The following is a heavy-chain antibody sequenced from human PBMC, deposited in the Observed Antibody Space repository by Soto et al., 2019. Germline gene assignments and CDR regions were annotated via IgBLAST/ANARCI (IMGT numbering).Heavy chain of an antibody. CDR1: GFSVTTNGVG. CDR3: AQRACYGGDCIIEF. Sequence: QITLKESGPTLVRPTQTLTLTCTVSGFSVTTNGVGVAWIRQSPGKALEWLALIYWDDDKRFSPSLQSRLSITKDTSKNQVVLTMTNVDPMDTGTSFCAQRACYGGDCIIEFWGQGTLVTVSS. CDR2: IYWDDDK. V-gene: IGHV2-5*02. D-gene: IGHD2-21*02. J-gene: IGHJ4*02.